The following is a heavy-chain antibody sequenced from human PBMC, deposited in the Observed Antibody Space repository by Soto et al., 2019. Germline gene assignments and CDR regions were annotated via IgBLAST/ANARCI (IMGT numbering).Heavy chain of an antibody. CDR3: ATRGGGYSYGSTYYYYGMDV. CDR2: IYYSGST. Sequence: PSETLSLTCTVSGGSISSSSYYWGWIRQPPGKGLEWIGSIYYSGSTYYNPSLKSRVTISVDTSKNQFSLKLSSVTAADTAVYYCATRGGGYSYGSTYYYYGMDVWGQGTTVTVSS. J-gene: IGHJ6*02. V-gene: IGHV4-39*01. CDR1: GGSISSSSYY. D-gene: IGHD5-18*01.